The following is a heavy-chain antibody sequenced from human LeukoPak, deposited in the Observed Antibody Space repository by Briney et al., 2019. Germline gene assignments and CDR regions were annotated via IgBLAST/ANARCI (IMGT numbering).Heavy chain of an antibody. CDR2: VSYSGSS. Sequence: SETLSLTCTVSGGSISNYYWSWIRQPPGKRLEWIGYVSYSGSSSSNPSLESRVTISVDMSKNQFSLRLSSVTASDTAVYYCARTDYYDSSGYFDYWGQGTLVTVSS. V-gene: IGHV4-59*08. CDR3: ARTDYYDSSGYFDY. D-gene: IGHD3-22*01. CDR1: GGSISNYY. J-gene: IGHJ4*02.